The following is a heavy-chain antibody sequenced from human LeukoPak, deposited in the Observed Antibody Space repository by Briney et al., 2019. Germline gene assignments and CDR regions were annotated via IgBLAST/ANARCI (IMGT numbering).Heavy chain of an antibody. CDR1: GYTLTELS. V-gene: IGHV1-24*01. D-gene: IGHD3-22*01. CDR2: FDPEVGET. J-gene: IGHJ4*02. CDR3: ATQYGTDYYDSSGYFNY. Sequence: ASVKVSCKVSGYTLTELSMHWVRQAPGKGLEWMGGFDPEVGETIYPQKFKGGVTMTEDTSPDTANMDLSSLRPEDTAVYYCATQYGTDYYDSSGYFNYWGQGTLVTVSS.